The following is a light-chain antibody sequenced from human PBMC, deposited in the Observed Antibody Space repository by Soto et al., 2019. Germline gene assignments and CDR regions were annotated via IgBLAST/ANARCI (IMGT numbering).Light chain of an antibody. Sequence: EFVLTPSPATLSLSPVERATLSCRASQSVSSYLAWYQQKPGQAPRLLIYDASSLESGVPLRFSGSGSGTDFTLTISSLQPDDFATYYCQEYSSYSTFGGGTKVDIK. CDR2: DAS. V-gene: IGKV3-11*01. CDR3: QEYSSYST. CDR1: QSVSSY. J-gene: IGKJ4*01.